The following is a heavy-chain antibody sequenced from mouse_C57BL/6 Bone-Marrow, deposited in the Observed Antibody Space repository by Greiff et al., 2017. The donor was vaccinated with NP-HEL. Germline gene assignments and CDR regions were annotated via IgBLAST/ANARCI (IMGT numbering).Heavy chain of an antibody. Sequence: QVQLKESGAELVRPGASVKLSCKASGYTFTDYYINWVKQRPGQGLEWIARIYPGSGNTYYNEKFKGKATLTAEKSSSTAYMQLSSLTSEDSAVYFCARGGFITTVVATGNYYFDYWGQGTTLTVSS. CDR1: GYTFTDYY. J-gene: IGHJ2*01. CDR3: ARGGFITTVVATGNYYFDY. V-gene: IGHV1-76*01. D-gene: IGHD1-1*01. CDR2: IYPGSGNT.